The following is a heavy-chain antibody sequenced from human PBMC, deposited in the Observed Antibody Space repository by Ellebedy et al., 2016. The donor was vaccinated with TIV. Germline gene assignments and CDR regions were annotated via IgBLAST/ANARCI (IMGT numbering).Heavy chain of an antibody. D-gene: IGHD6-19*01. V-gene: IGHV3-7*01. J-gene: IGHJ4*02. CDR2: IKGDGSVQ. Sequence: GESLKISCVASGFTFRNYWMSWVRQAPGKGLEWVANIKGDGSVQDYVNSVKGRFTISRDNAKNSVYLQMNSLRAEDTAVYYCEEPGIAVAAWRGYWGQGTLVTVSS. CDR3: EEPGIAVAAWRGY. CDR1: GFTFRNYW.